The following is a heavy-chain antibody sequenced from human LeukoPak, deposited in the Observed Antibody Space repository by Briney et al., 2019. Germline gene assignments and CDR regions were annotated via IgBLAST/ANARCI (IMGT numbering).Heavy chain of an antibody. CDR1: GYSISSGYY. CDR2: IYHSGST. J-gene: IGHJ5*02. V-gene: IGHV4-38-2*02. CDR3: ARDLTAMVRSHSWFDP. Sequence: SETLSLTCTVSGYSISSGYYWGWIRQPPGKGLEWIGSIYHSGSTYYNPSLKSRVTISVDTSKNQFSLKLSSVTAADTAVYYCARDLTAMVRSHSWFDPWGQGTLDTVSS. D-gene: IGHD5-18*01.